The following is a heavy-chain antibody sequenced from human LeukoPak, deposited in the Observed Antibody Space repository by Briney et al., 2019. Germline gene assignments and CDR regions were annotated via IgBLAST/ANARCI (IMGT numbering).Heavy chain of an antibody. J-gene: IGHJ4*02. CDR1: GGSFSGYY. Sequence: PSETLSLTCAVYGGSFSGYYWSWIRQPPGKGLEWIWEINHSGSTNYNPSLKSRVTISVDTSKNQFSLKLSSVTAADTAVYYCARLSQQQLVLYWGQGTLVTVSS. CDR3: ARLSQQQLVLY. CDR2: INHSGST. D-gene: IGHD6-13*01. V-gene: IGHV4-34*01.